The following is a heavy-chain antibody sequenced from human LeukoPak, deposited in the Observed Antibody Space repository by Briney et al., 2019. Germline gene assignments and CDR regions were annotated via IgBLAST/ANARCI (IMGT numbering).Heavy chain of an antibody. CDR1: GGSLSSGSYY. J-gene: IGHJ3*02. CDR3: AREAGGGYCSSSSCWDDAFDI. V-gene: IGHV4-61*02. CDR2: IYNSGST. D-gene: IGHD2-2*01. Sequence: SQTLSLTCTVSGGSLSSGSYYWSWIRQPAGKGLEWIGRIYNSGSTNYNPSLKSRVTISVDTSKNQFSLKLSSVTAADTAVYYCAREAGGGYCSSSSCWDDAFDIWGQGTMVTVSS.